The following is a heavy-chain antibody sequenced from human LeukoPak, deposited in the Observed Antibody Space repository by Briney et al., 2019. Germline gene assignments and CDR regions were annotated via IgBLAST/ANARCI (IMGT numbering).Heavy chain of an antibody. CDR3: ARGAEYVYYFDY. J-gene: IGHJ4*02. D-gene: IGHD2-2*01. CDR1: GGSISTAGYY. CDR2: IYYNGQT. V-gene: IGHV4-31*03. Sequence: SETLSLTRTVSGGSISTAGYYWSWIRQHPGKGLEWIGYIYYNGQTYYNPSLKSRLTLSADTSDNQFSLKVTSVTAADTAVYYCARGAEYVYYFDYWGQGSLVTVSS.